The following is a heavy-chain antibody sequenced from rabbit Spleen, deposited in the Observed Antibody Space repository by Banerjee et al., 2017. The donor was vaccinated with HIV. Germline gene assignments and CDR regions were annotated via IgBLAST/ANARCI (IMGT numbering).Heavy chain of an antibody. V-gene: IGHV1S40*01. D-gene: IGHD8-1*01. Sequence: QSLEESGGGLVKPGGTLTLTCTASGFSFRSNVYMCWVRQAPGKGLEWIACIYISSGSTYYASWAKGRFTISKTSSTTVTLQMTSLTVEDTATYFCARDTGSSFSTYGMDLWGPGTLVTV. CDR1: GFSFRSNVY. CDR3: ARDTGSSFSTYGMDL. CDR2: IYISSGST. J-gene: IGHJ6*01.